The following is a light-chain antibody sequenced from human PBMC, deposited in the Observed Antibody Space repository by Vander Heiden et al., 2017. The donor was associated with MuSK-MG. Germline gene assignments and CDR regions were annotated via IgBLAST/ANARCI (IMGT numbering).Light chain of an antibody. Sequence: DIVLTPSPATLSLSPGERATLSCRASQSVSTYLAWYQQKPGQAPRLLIYDASNRATGIPARFSGSGSGTDFTLTISSLEPEDFAVYYCQQRSNWLPLTFGGGTKVEIK. CDR3: QQRSNWLPLT. CDR2: DAS. CDR1: QSVSTY. J-gene: IGKJ4*01. V-gene: IGKV3-11*01.